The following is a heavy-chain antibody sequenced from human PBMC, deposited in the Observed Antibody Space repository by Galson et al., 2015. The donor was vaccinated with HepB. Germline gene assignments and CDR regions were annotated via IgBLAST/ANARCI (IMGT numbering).Heavy chain of an antibody. CDR1: GFTFSSYG. CDR2: ISYDGSNK. D-gene: IGHD2-2*01. CDR3: AKAYCSSTSCYADYFDY. J-gene: IGHJ4*02. Sequence: SLRLSCAASGFTFSSYGMHWVRQAPGKGLEWVAVISYDGSNKYYADSVKGRFTISRDNSKNTLYLQMNSLRAEDTAVYYCAKAYCSSTSCYADYFDYWGQGTLVTVSS. V-gene: IGHV3-30*18.